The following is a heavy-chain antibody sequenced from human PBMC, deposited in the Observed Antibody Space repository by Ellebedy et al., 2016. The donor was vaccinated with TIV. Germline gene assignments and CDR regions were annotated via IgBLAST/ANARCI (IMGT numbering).Heavy chain of an antibody. CDR1: GFTFSSYG. Sequence: PGGSLRLSCAASGFTFSSYGMHWVRQAPGKGLEWVAVIWYDGSNKYYADSVKGRFTISRDNSKNTLYLQMNSLRAEDTAVYYCARDRDFWSGYVGGMDVWGQGTTVTVSS. CDR2: IWYDGSNK. CDR3: ARDRDFWSGYVGGMDV. D-gene: IGHD3-3*01. J-gene: IGHJ6*02. V-gene: IGHV3-33*08.